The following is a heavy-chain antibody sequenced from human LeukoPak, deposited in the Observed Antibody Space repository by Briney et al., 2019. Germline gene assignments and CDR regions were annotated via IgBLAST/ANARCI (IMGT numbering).Heavy chain of an antibody. D-gene: IGHD6-13*01. CDR3: AKDRVAAAEGWFDP. CDR1: GFTFSNHA. Sequence: GGSLRLSCAASGFTFSNHAMNWVRQAPGKGLEWVSGITDSGGSTYYADSVKGRFTISRDNSKNTLYLQMNSLRAEDTAVYYCAKDRVAAAEGWFDPWGQGTLVTVSS. CDR2: ITDSGGST. V-gene: IGHV3-23*01. J-gene: IGHJ5*02.